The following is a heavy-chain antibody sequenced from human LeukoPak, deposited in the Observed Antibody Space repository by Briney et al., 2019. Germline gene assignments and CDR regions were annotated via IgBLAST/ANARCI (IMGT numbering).Heavy chain of an antibody. J-gene: IGHJ4*02. Sequence: PGGSLRLSCVASGFTFSSYAMSWVRQAPGKGLEWVSAISGSGGSTYYADSVKGRFTVSRDNSKNTLYLQMNSLRAEDTAVYYCARLRLGELSSYSDYWGQGTLVTVSS. CDR3: ARLRLGELSSYSDY. CDR1: GFTFSSYA. D-gene: IGHD3-16*02. CDR2: ISGSGGST. V-gene: IGHV3-23*01.